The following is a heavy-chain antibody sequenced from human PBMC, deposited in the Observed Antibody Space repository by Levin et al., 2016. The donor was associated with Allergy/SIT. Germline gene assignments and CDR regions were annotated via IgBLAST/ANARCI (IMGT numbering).Heavy chain of an antibody. D-gene: IGHD6-13*01. CDR2: IYYSGST. Sequence: SETLSLTCTVSGDPISSSIYYWSWIRQPPGKGLEWIGNIYYSGSTHYNPSLESRVTISVDTSKNQFSLKVSSVTAADTAIYYCARPARRSSFPWFDLWGQGTLVTVSS. CDR3: ARPARRSSFPWFDL. J-gene: IGHJ5*02. V-gene: IGHV4-39*01. CDR1: GDPISSSIYY.